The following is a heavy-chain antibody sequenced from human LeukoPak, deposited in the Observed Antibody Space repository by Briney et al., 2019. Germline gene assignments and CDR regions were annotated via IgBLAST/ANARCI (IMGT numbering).Heavy chain of an antibody. CDR3: ARSRDSNTQSDY. J-gene: IGHJ4*02. CDR1: GGTFSSYA. Sequence: SVKVSCKASGGTFSSYAISWVRQAPGQGLEWMGGIIPIFGTANYAQKFQGRVTITADESTSTAYMELRSLRSEDTAVYYCARSRDSNTQSDYWGQGTLVTVSS. V-gene: IGHV1-69*13. D-gene: IGHD2-2*02. CDR2: IIPIFGTA.